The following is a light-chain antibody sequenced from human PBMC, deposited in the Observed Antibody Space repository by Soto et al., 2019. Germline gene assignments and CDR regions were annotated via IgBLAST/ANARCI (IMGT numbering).Light chain of an antibody. CDR2: TNN. CDR1: RSNIGSNN. V-gene: IGLV1-44*01. J-gene: IGLJ1*01. Sequence: QSVLTQPPSASGTPGQRVTISCSGSRSNIGSNNVNWYQQLPGTAPKLLMCTNNQRPSGVPDRFSGSRSGTSASLAISGLQSEDEADYYCAAWDDSLNGFVFGTGTKVTVL. CDR3: AAWDDSLNGFV.